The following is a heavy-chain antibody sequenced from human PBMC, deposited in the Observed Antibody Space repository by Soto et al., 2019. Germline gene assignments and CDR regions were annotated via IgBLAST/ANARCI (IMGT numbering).Heavy chain of an antibody. CDR3: AREGPGLVVVPAAIANWFDP. CDR1: GGTFSSYA. J-gene: IGHJ5*02. D-gene: IGHD2-2*02. V-gene: IGHV1-69*01. Sequence: QVQLVQSGAEVKKPGSSVKVSCKASGGTFSSYAISWVRQAPGQGLEWMGGITPIFGTANYAQKFQGRVTITADESTSTAYMELSSLRSEDTAVYYCAREGPGLVVVPAAIANWFDPWGQGTLVTVSS. CDR2: ITPIFGTA.